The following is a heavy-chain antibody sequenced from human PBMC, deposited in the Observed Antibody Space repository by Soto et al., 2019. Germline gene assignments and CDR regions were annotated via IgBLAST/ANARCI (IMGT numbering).Heavy chain of an antibody. CDR1: GFTFNTYA. V-gene: IGHV3-23*01. CDR2: ISGSGGST. J-gene: IGHJ6*01. CDR3: AKGVNYYDSSGYYSYYYNGMDV. D-gene: IGHD3-22*01. Sequence: EVQLLESGGNLVQPGGSLRLSCAASGFTFNTYAMSWVRQAPGKGLEWVSAISGSGGSTYYADSVKGRFTISRDNSKNTVYLQMNSLRAEDTAVYYCAKGVNYYDSSGYYSYYYNGMDVW.